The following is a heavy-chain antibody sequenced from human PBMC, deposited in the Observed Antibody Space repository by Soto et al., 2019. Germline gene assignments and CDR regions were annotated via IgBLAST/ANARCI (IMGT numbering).Heavy chain of an antibody. Sequence: EVQLLESGGGLAQPGGSLRLSCAASGFIFRTYAMNWVRQAPGKGLEWVSVMVGDGSSSDYADSVRGRFTISRDNSKNTLYLQMNNLRAEDTAVYYYAKDLRPDGRYDLDYWGQGAPVTDSS. J-gene: IGHJ4*02. D-gene: IGHD1-26*01. V-gene: IGHV3-23*01. CDR2: MVGDGSSS. CDR3: AKDLRPDGRYDLDY. CDR1: GFIFRTYA.